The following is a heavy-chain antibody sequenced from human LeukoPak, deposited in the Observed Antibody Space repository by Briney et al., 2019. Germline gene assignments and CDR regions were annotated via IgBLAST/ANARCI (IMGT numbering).Heavy chain of an antibody. V-gene: IGHV3-7*01. Sequence: KAGGSLRLSCVASRFTFSSYWMSWVRQAPGKGLEWVASTKHDGSEKYYVDSVKGRFTISRDNAKNSLYLQMNTLRAEDTAVYYCARDPWGSSGYFQHWGQGTLVTVSS. CDR3: ARDPWGSSGYFQH. CDR1: RFTFSSYW. CDR2: TKHDGSEK. D-gene: IGHD6-19*01. J-gene: IGHJ1*01.